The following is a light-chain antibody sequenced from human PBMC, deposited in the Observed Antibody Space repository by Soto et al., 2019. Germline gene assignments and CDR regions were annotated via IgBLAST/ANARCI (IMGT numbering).Light chain of an antibody. Sequence: EIVLTQSPATLSLSPGERATLSCRASQSVSSYLAWYQQKPGQAPRLLIYDASNRATGIPARFSGSGSGTDLTLTISSLEPADFAVYYCQQRSNWGHTFGGGTKVEIK. CDR2: DAS. CDR3: QQRSNWGHT. J-gene: IGKJ4*01. V-gene: IGKV3-11*01. CDR1: QSVSSY.